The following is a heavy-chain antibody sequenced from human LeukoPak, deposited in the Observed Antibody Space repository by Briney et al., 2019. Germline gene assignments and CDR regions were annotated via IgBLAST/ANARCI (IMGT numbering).Heavy chain of an antibody. D-gene: IGHD5-18*01. Sequence: ASVKVSCKASGYSFTSHYMHWVRQAPGQGLEWLGLINPTGSSTLYAQKFQGRVTMTRDMSTTTDYMELSSLRSDDTAVYYCARVKAEWIQPNWFDPWGQGTLVTVSS. CDR3: ARVKAEWIQPNWFDP. CDR1: GYSFTSHY. J-gene: IGHJ5*02. V-gene: IGHV1-46*01. CDR2: INPTGSST.